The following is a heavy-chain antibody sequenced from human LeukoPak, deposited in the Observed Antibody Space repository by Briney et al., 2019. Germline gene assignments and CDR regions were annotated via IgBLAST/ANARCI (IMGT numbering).Heavy chain of an antibody. D-gene: IGHD2-8*01. V-gene: IGHV1-8*03. CDR3: ARVRRCTNGVCPEYYFDY. Sequence: ASVKVSCKASGGTFTSYDINWVRQATGQGLEWMGWMNPNSGNTGYAQKFQGRVTITRNTSISTAYMELSSLRSEDTAVYYCARVRRCTNGVCPEYYFDYWGQGTLVTVSS. CDR1: GGTFTSYD. J-gene: IGHJ4*02. CDR2: MNPNSGNT.